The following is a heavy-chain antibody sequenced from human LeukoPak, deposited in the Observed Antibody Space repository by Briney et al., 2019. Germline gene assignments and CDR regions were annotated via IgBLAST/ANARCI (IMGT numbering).Heavy chain of an antibody. CDR3: LCTVPAAIAEY. D-gene: IGHD2-2*01. Sequence: SETLSLTCTVSGGSISSGSYYWGWIRQPPGKGLEWIGSIYYSGSTYYSPSLKSQVTISVDTSKNQFSLKLSSVTAADTAVYYCLCTVPAAIAEYWGQGTLVTVSS. V-gene: IGHV4-39*07. CDR1: GGSISSGSYY. J-gene: IGHJ4*02. CDR2: IYYSGST.